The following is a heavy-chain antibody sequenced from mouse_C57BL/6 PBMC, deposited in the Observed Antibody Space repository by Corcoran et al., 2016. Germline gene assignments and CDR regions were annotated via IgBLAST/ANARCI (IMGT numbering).Heavy chain of an antibody. D-gene: IGHD1-1*01. CDR3: ARQVRDWYFDV. V-gene: IGHV1-80*01. J-gene: IGHJ1*03. CDR1: GDAFSSYR. Sequence: QVQLQQSGAELVKHGASVKISCKASGDAFSSYRMNWVKQRPGKGLEWMGQMYPGDGDTNYNGKFKGKATLTAEKSSSKAYMQLSSLTSEDSAVYFCARQVRDWYFDVWGTGTTVTVSS. CDR2: MYPGDGDT.